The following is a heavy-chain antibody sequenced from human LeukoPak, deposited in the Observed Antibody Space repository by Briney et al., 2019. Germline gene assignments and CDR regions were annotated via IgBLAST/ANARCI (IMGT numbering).Heavy chain of an antibody. CDR1: GFTFSNYW. CDR3: VRDWFGEFL. D-gene: IGHD3-10*01. V-gene: IGHV3-74*01. J-gene: IGHJ4*02. Sequence: GGSLRLSCATSGFTFSNYWMHWVRHTPGKGLVWVSHIVSDGRRTTYADSVKGRFTISRDNAKNTLYLQMDSLRAEDTAVYYCVRDWFGEFLWGQGTLVTVSS. CDR2: IVSDGRRT.